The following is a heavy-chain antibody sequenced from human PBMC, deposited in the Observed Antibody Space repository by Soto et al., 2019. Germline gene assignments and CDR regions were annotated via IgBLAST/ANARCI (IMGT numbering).Heavy chain of an antibody. D-gene: IGHD2-15*01. CDR2: TSGSGGLT. Sequence: PGGSLRLSCEASGFTFSNYAMSWVRQAPGKGLEWVSSTSGSGGLTYYADSVKGRFTISRDNSKNTLFLQMKSLRAEDTAVYYCVKEGYCNSDTCAIHFDYWGQGALVTSPQ. CDR1: GFTFSNYA. J-gene: IGHJ4*02. CDR3: VKEGYCNSDTCAIHFDY. V-gene: IGHV3-23*01.